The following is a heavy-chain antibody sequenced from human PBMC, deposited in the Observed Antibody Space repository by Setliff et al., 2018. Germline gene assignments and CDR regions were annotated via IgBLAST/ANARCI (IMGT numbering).Heavy chain of an antibody. Sequence: SETLSLTCTVSGGSISDYYWSWIRQPPGKGLEWIGSIYYSGSTNYNPSLKSRVTISVDTSKNQFSLKLSSVTAADTAVYYCAREDTAMATYYYGMDVWGQGTTVTVSS. D-gene: IGHD5-18*01. J-gene: IGHJ6*02. CDR1: GGSISDYY. CDR3: AREDTAMATYYYGMDV. CDR2: IYYSGST. V-gene: IGHV4-59*01.